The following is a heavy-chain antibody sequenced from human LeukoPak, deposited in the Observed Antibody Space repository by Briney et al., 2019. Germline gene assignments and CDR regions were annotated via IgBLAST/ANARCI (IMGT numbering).Heavy chain of an antibody. CDR3: AKDLSFGLEIPGY. Sequence: PGGSLRLSCVASGFSCSSFGMHWLRQAPGLGLMGIIFIVFDGGKKYYANYLKVRFAISKCNSMNTLYLQSNSLRGYATDHYYCAKDLSFGLEIPGYWGQGTLVTVSS. V-gene: IGHV3-30*02. J-gene: IGHJ4*02. CDR2: IVFDGGKK. CDR1: GFSCSSFG. D-gene: IGHD5-18*01.